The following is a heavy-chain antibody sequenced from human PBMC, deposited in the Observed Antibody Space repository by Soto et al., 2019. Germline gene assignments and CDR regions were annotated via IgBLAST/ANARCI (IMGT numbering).Heavy chain of an antibody. CDR1: GFRFGDYG. V-gene: IGHV3-33*01. Sequence: PGGSLRLSCAASGFRFGDYGMHWFRQAPGKGLEWVAGVQFDGSKEYYVDSVEGRFTISRDNSKNTLNLQMDSLRGEDTAVYYCARDRWITGNFPVYGYWGRRNLVTASS. J-gene: IGHJ4*02. CDR2: VQFDGSKE. D-gene: IGHD1-20*01. CDR3: ARDRWITGNFPVYGY.